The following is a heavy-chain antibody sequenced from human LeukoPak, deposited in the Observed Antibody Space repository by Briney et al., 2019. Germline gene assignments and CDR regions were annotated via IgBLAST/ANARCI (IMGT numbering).Heavy chain of an antibody. CDR3: ARDPSSVSLYFFDY. V-gene: IGHV1-2*02. D-gene: IGHD4-11*01. Sequence: ASVKVSCKASGYTFRGNYIHWLRQAPGQGHEWMGWIDANNGDTKSAQKFQGRVTMGRDTSISTAYMDLSSLSPGDAAVYYCARDPSSVSLYFFDYWGQGTLVTVSS. J-gene: IGHJ4*02. CDR2: IDANNGDT. CDR1: GYTFRGNY.